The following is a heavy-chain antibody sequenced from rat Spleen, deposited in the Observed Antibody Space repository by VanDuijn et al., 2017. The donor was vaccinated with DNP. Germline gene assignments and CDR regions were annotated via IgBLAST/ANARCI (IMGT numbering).Heavy chain of an antibody. CDR3: TTDRDGSYGVAY. CDR2: IIYDGGRT. D-gene: IGHD1-3*01. Sequence: EVQLVESGGGLAQPGRSLKLSCAASGFTFSDYAMAWVRQAPKKGLEWVATIIYDGGRTYYRDSVKGRFTVSRDNAKSTLYLQMDSLRSEDTATYYCTTDRDGSYGVAYWGQGTLVTVSS. J-gene: IGHJ3*01. V-gene: IGHV5S10*01. CDR1: GFTFSDYA.